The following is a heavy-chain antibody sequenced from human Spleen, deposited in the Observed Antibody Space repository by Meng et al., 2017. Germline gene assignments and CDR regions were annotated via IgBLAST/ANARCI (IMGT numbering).Heavy chain of an antibody. J-gene: IGHJ4*02. CDR3: ARGPTTMAHDFDY. V-gene: IGHV4-34*01. D-gene: IGHD4-11*01. Sequence: QVQSRQWGGGLLKPSETLSLTCVVSGGSFSDYYWSWIRQPPGKGLEWIGEINHSGSTNYNPSLESRATISVDTSQNNLSLKLSSVTAADSAVYYCARGPTTMAHDFDYWGQGTLVTVSS. CDR1: GGSFSDYY. CDR2: INHSGST.